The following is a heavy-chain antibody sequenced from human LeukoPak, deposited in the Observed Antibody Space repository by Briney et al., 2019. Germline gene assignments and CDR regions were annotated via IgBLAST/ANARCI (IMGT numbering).Heavy chain of an antibody. CDR1: GFTFSSYW. CDR2: INIDGSST. CDR3: ARDPSTVVVPAAMDY. J-gene: IGHJ4*02. D-gene: IGHD2-2*01. Sequence: GGSLRLSCAASGFTFSSYWMHWVRQAPGKGLVWVSRINIDGSSTSYADSVKGRFTISRDNAKNTLYLQMNSLRAEDTAVYYCARDPSTVVVPAAMDYWGQGTLVTVSS. V-gene: IGHV3-74*01.